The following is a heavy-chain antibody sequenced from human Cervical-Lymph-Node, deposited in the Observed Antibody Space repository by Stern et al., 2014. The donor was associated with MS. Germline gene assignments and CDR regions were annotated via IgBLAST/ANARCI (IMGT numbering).Heavy chain of an antibody. J-gene: IGHJ4*02. CDR1: GCTFSSSD. CDR2: ISPIIETA. V-gene: IGHV1-69*01. Sequence: VQLLQSGADVLKPGSSVKVSCGASGCTFSSSDISWVRQAPGQGLEWMGGISPIIETADYTQKYQVRVTITADESTSTAYMELSSLRSEDTAIYYCALGGFGHYFEYWGQGTLVTVSS. D-gene: IGHD3-10*01. CDR3: ALGGFGHYFEY.